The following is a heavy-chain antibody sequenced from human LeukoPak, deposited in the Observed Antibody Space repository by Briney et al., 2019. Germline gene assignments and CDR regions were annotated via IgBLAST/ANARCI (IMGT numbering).Heavy chain of an antibody. Sequence: PGRSLRLSCAASGFTFSSYAMSWVRQAPGKGLEWVSAISGSGGSTYYADSVKGRFTISRDNSKNTLYLQMNSLRAEDTAVYYCAKARPPLVVPAALDYWGQGTLVTVSS. J-gene: IGHJ4*02. V-gene: IGHV3-23*01. D-gene: IGHD2-2*01. CDR2: ISGSGGST. CDR1: GFTFSSYA. CDR3: AKARPPLVVPAALDY.